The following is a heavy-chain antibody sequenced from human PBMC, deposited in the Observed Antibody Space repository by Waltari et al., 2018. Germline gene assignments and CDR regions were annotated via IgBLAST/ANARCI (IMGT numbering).Heavy chain of an antibody. D-gene: IGHD2-21*02. CDR1: GYSLSELS. CDR3: ATTAPRSGPPRFHFDY. V-gene: IGHV1-24*01. Sequence: QVQLVQSGAEVKKPGASVKVSCQVSGYSLSELSIHWVRQAPGKGLEWMGGFDPEDGETIYAQTFQGRVTMTEDTSTDSAYMELDSLTFEDTGIYYCATTAPRSGPPRFHFDYWGQGALVTVSS. CDR2: FDPEDGET. J-gene: IGHJ4*02.